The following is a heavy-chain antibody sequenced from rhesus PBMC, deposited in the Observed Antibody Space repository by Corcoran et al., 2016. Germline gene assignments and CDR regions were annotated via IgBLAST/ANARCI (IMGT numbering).Heavy chain of an antibody. Sequence: QESGSGLLKPSETLSLTCAVSGGSISGGYGWGWLRRPPGKALVWLPLSYWDDDKRYSTSLNRSLPTSQDTSQTQVVLTMTNTDPVGTATDYCARGGYFDYWCQGVLVTVSS. CDR3: ARGGYFDY. J-gene: IGHJ4*01. CDR2: SYWDDDK. CDR1: GGSISGGYG. V-gene: IGHV2-174*01.